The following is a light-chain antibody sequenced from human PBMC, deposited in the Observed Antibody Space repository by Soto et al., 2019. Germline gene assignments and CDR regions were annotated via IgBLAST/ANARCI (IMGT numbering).Light chain of an antibody. CDR2: GAS. Sequence: EIVLTQSPGTLSLSPGARAPLSCRASQSVSNNYLAWYQQKPGQAPRLLIYGASNRATGIPDRFSGSGSGTDFTLTISRLEPEDFAVYFCQQFGTSPLWTFGQGTKVDIK. V-gene: IGKV3-20*01. CDR3: QQFGTSPLWT. J-gene: IGKJ1*01. CDR1: QSVSNNY.